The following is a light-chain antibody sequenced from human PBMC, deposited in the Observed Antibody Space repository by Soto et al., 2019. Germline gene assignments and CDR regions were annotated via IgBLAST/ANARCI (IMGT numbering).Light chain of an antibody. J-gene: IGKJ5*01. CDR3: QQYQTYST. V-gene: IGKV1-5*01. Sequence: DIQMTQSPSTLSASAGDRVTITCRASQSIRSLLAWYQQKPGKAPKVLIYDASSLGSGVPSRFSGSGSGTEFTLTISSLQPDDFATYFCQQYQTYSTFGQGTRLEI. CDR1: QSIRSL. CDR2: DAS.